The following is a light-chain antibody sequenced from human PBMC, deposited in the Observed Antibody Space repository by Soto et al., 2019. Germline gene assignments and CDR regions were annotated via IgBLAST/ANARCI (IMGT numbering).Light chain of an antibody. J-gene: IGKJ1*01. Sequence: IRMTQSQSSLSASVGDRVTISCRASQNIFTYLNWYQQKPGKAPNLLIYAASNLQSGVPSRFSGSGSGTEFTLTISSLQPDDFAAYYFQQYNSYSWTFGQGTKVDIK. V-gene: IGKV1-5*01. CDR1: QNIFTY. CDR2: AAS. CDR3: QQYNSYSWT.